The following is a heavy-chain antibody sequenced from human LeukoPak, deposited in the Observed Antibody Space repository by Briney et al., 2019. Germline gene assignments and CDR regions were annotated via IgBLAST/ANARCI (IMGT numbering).Heavy chain of an antibody. CDR2: IYHSGST. CDR1: GGSISSYY. J-gene: IGHJ5*02. V-gene: IGHV4-38-2*02. Sequence: SETLSLTCTVSGGSISSYYWSWIRQPPGKGLEWIGSIYHSGSTYYNPSLKSRVTISVDTSKNQFSLKLSSVTAADTAVYYCAREYNWFDPWGQGTLVTVSS. CDR3: AREYNWFDP.